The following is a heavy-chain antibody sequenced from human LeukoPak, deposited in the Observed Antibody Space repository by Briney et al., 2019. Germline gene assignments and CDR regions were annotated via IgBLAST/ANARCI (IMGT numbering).Heavy chain of an antibody. CDR2: ISGSGSRT. CDR3: ATRDYYDSSGYNDAFDI. D-gene: IGHD3-22*01. J-gene: IGHJ3*02. V-gene: IGHV3-23*01. Sequence: GGSLRLSCAASGFTFSNFAMSWVRQAPGKGLEWVSVISGSGSRTYYADSVKGRFTISRDNSKNTLYLQMNSLRAEDTAVYYCATRDYYDSSGYNDAFDIWGQGTMVTVSS. CDR1: GFTFSNFA.